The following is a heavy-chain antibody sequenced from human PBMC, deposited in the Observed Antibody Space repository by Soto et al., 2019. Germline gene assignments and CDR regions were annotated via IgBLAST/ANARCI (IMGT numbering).Heavy chain of an antibody. J-gene: IGHJ4*02. CDR3: ARGPSGDKVHY. Sequence: QVQLQESGPGLVKPSQTLSLTCTVSGGSITSAYSCWSGIRQPPGEGLEWIGHIFDSGTTYTNPSLRSQVAISLDTSKNHFSLTLSSVTAADTAVYYCARGPSGDKVHYWGQGALVTVSS. CDR1: GGSITSAYSC. V-gene: IGHV4-30-4*01. D-gene: IGHD7-27*01. CDR2: IFDSGTT.